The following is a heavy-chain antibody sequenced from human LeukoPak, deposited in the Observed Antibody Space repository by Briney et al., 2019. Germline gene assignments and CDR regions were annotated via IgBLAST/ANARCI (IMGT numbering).Heavy chain of an antibody. CDR1: GGSISSSSSY. J-gene: IGHJ4*02. Sequence: SETLSLTCTVSGGSISSSSSYWGWLRQPPGKGLEWIGTIYYSASTYYNASLKSRVTTSADTSKNQFSLKLSSVTAADTAVYYCARTTVATQFDYWGQGTLVTVSS. CDR3: ARTTVATQFDY. V-gene: IGHV4-39*01. CDR2: IYYSAST. D-gene: IGHD4-23*01.